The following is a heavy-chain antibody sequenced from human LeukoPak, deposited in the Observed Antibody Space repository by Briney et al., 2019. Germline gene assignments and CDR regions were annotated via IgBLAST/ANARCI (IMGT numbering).Heavy chain of an antibody. V-gene: IGHV3-30*18. J-gene: IGHJ4*02. CDR1: GFTFSSYG. CDR3: AKGRHPSAAGLIEDY. CDR2: ISYDGSNK. D-gene: IGHD6-13*01. Sequence: PGGSLRLSCAASGFTFSSYGMHWVRQAPGKGLEWVAVISYDGSNKYYADSVKGRFTISRDNSKNTLYLQMNSLRAEDTAVYYCAKGRHPSAAGLIEDYWGQGTLVTVSS.